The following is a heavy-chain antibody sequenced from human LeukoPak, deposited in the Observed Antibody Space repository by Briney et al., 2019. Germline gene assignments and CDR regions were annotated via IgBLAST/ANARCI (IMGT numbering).Heavy chain of an antibody. Sequence: PGGSLRLSCAAPGFTVSSNYMSWVRQAPGKGLEWVSVIYSGGSTYYADSVKGRFTISRDNSKNTLYLQMNSLRAEDTAVYYCARSPTNYGSGSYPYWGQGTLATVSS. CDR2: IYSGGST. CDR3: ARSPTNYGSGSYPY. D-gene: IGHD3-10*01. CDR1: GFTVSSNY. J-gene: IGHJ4*02. V-gene: IGHV3-53*01.